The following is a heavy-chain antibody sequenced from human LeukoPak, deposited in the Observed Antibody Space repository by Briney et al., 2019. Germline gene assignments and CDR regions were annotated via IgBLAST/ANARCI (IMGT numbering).Heavy chain of an antibody. CDR2: ISSTGNTI. CDR1: GFTFSSFE. Sequence: GGSLRLSCATSGFTFSSFEMNWVRQAPGKGLEWVSYISSTGNTIYYADSVKGRFTISRDNAKSSLYLRMNSLRAEDTAVYYCARDSPGNFIPDYFDYWGQGTLVTVSS. D-gene: IGHD1-7*01. CDR3: ARDSPGNFIPDYFDY. J-gene: IGHJ4*02. V-gene: IGHV3-48*03.